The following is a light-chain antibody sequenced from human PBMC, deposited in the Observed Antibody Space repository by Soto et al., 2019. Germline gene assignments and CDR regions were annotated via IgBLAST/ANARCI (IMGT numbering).Light chain of an antibody. CDR1: QAISTW. J-gene: IGKJ1*01. CDR2: AAC. V-gene: IGKV1D-12*01. Sequence: DIQMTQSPSSVSASVGDRVTITCRASQAISTWLAWYQQKPGKAPKLLIYAACNVQTGVPSRFIGSGSVTDFTLTITSLQPEAFATYYCQQANSFPRTFGQGTKVEIK. CDR3: QQANSFPRT.